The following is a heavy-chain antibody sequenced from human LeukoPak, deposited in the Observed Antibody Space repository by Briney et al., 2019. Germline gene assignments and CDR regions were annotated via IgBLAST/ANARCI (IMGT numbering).Heavy chain of an antibody. D-gene: IGHD4-17*01. V-gene: IGHV3-7*03. CDR2: IKQDGSEK. CDR3: AREVSYGDYELGY. J-gene: IGHJ4*02. CDR1: GFTFSSYG. Sequence: PGGSLRLSCAASGFTFSSYGMHWVRQAPGKGLEWVANIKQDGSEKYYVDSVKGRFTISRDNAKNSLYLQMNSLRAEDTAVYYCAREVSYGDYELGYWGQGTLVTVSS.